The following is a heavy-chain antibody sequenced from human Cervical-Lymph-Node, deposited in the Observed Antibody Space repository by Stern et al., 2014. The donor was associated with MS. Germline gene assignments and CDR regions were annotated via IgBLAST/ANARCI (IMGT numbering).Heavy chain of an antibody. D-gene: IGHD3-10*01. CDR2: ISNDAKNT. Sequence: VQLVESGGGVVQPGRSLRLSCAASGFTFSSYAMHWVRQAPGKGLEWVAVISNDAKNTNYADSVKGRFSISRDNSKNTLDIPMNSLRMEDTAQYYCVPGSGACDFWGQGTLVAVSS. CDR1: GFTFSSYA. J-gene: IGHJ4*02. V-gene: IGHV3-30*03. CDR3: VPGSGACDF.